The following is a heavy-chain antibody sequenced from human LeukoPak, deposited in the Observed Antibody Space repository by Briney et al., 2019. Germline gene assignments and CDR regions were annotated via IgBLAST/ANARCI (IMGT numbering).Heavy chain of an antibody. Sequence: GGSLRLSCVASGFSFTTHAMGWVRQAPGKGLEWVSHISGSGGSTKYSGSVKGRFTISRDNSKNTLYLLMNSLRAEDTAVYYCAKVGGGLLWFGELYNWFDPWGQGTLVTVSS. CDR3: AKVGGGLLWFGELYNWFDP. CDR1: GFSFTTHA. V-gene: IGHV3-23*01. J-gene: IGHJ5*02. CDR2: ISGSGGST. D-gene: IGHD3-10*01.